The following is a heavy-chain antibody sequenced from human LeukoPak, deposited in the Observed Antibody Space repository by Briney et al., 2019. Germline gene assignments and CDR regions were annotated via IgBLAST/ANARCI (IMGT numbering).Heavy chain of an antibody. V-gene: IGHV3-66*01. CDR1: GFTVSSNY. D-gene: IGHD3-3*01. Sequence: PGGSLRLSCAASGFTVSSNYMSWVRQAPGKGLEWVSVIYSGGSTYYADSVKGRFTISRDNSKNTLYLQMNSLRAEDTAVYYCARDGGMIYEPTYYDFWSGYSSGYFDYWGQGTLVTVSS. CDR2: IYSGGST. CDR3: ARDGGMIYEPTYYDFWSGYSSGYFDY. J-gene: IGHJ4*02.